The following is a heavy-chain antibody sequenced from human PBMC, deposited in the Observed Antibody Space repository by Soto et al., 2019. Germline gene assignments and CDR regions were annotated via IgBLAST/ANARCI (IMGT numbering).Heavy chain of an antibody. V-gene: IGHV3-30*18. D-gene: IGHD4-17*01. J-gene: IGHJ1*01. CDR1: GFTFSNYG. Sequence: QVQLVESGGGVVQPGRSLRLSCAASGFTFSNYGMHWVRQAPGKGLQWVAVISYDGSNKDYADSVKGRFTISRDNSKNTLHLQMNSLRAEDTGVYYCAKGGPDYAENFQHWGQGTLVTVSA. CDR2: ISYDGSNK. CDR3: AKGGPDYAENFQH.